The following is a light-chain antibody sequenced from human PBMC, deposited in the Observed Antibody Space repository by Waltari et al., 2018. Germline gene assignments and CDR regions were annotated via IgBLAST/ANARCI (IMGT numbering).Light chain of an antibody. CDR2: GAS. V-gene: IGKV1-12*01. CDR3: QQINSFPIT. CDR1: QGINNN. Sequence: DIQMTQSPSSVSASVGDRVTITCRASQGINNNIAWYQQKPGKAPSLLIYGASSLQTGVPSRFRDSGSGTEVTLTISSLQPEDFATYYCQQINSFPITFGQGTRLEIK. J-gene: IGKJ5*01.